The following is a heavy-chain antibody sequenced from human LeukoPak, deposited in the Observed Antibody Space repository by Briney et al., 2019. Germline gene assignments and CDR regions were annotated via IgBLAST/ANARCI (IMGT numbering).Heavy chain of an antibody. J-gene: IGHJ4*02. D-gene: IGHD2-2*01. Sequence: GASVKVFCKASGYSFTAWCMHWVRQAPGQGLEWMGRINPNGGGTNYAVKFQGRVTMTRDTSISTVYMSLSRLRSDDTAVYYCAPASDAADFWGQGTLVTVPS. CDR3: APASDAADF. CDR1: GYSFTAWC. V-gene: IGHV1-2*02. CDR2: INPNGGGT.